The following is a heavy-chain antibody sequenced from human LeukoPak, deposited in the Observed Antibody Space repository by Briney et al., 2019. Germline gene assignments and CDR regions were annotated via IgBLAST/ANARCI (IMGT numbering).Heavy chain of an antibody. Sequence: SETLSLTCTVSGGSISSGGYYWSWIRQPPGKGLEWIGYIYHSGSTYYNPSLKSRVTISVDRSKNQFSLKLSSVTAADTAVYYCATWLETTTADAFDIWGQGTMVTVSS. V-gene: IGHV4-30-2*01. CDR3: ATWLETTTADAFDI. CDR1: GGSISSGGYY. CDR2: IYHSGST. D-gene: IGHD1-7*01. J-gene: IGHJ3*02.